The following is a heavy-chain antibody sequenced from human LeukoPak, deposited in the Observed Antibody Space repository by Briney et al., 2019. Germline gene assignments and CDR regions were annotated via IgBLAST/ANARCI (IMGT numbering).Heavy chain of an antibody. D-gene: IGHD6-19*01. J-gene: IGHJ4*02. Sequence: PGRSLRLSCAASGFTFSSYGMHWVRQAPGKGLEWVSAISGSGGSTYYADSVKGRFTISRDNSKNTLYLQMNSLRAEDTAVYYCAKLSPQQWLVLGDYFDYWGQGTLVTVSS. CDR1: GFTFSSYG. V-gene: IGHV3-23*01. CDR2: ISGSGGST. CDR3: AKLSPQQWLVLGDYFDY.